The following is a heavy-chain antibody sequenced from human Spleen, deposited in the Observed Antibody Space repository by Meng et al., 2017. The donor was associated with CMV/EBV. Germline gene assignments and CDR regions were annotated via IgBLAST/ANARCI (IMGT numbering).Heavy chain of an antibody. D-gene: IGHD6-13*01. V-gene: IGHV1-8*02. CDR3: ARDTLRKAAAD. J-gene: IGHJ4*02. CDR1: GYRFNTDE. CDR2: MNPDSGNT. Sequence: SCKTSGYRFNTDEINWGREATGQGVEWMGWMNPDSGNTGYAQKFQGRVTMKRNTSISTAYMERRSVRSEDTAVNYWARDTLRKAAADWGQGTLVTVSS.